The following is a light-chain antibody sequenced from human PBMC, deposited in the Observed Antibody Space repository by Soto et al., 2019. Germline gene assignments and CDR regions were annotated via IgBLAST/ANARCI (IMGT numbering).Light chain of an antibody. J-gene: IGKJ1*01. V-gene: IGKV3-15*01. CDR2: GSS. CDR3: QQYNNWTPWT. Sequence: EIVMTHAPATLSVSPGERATLSCRASQIVSSNLAWYQQKPGQAPRLLIYGSSNRATGIPARFSGSGSGIELSLTNRSLRSEDFAVYYCQQYNNWTPWTFGQGTKVEI. CDR1: QIVSSN.